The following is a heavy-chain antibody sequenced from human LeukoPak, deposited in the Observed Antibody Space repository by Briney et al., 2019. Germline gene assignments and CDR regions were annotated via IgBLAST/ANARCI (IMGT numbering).Heavy chain of an antibody. J-gene: IGHJ4*02. CDR1: GYTFSSYA. D-gene: IGHD4-11*01. CDR3: ARGIYSNGNMNDY. Sequence: GGSLRLSCAASGYTFSSYAMHWVRQAPGKGLEWVAVISYDGSNKYYADSVKGRFTISRDNSKNTLYLQMNSLRAEDTAVYYCARGIYSNGNMNDYWGQGTLVTVSS. V-gene: IGHV3-30-3*01. CDR2: ISYDGSNK.